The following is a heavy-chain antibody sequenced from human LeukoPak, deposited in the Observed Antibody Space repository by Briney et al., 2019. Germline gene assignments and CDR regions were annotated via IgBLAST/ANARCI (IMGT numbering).Heavy chain of an antibody. V-gene: IGHV4-34*01. Sequence: PSETLSLTCTVSGGSMRSYSWSWIRQAPGKGLEWIGEINHSGNTNYNPSLKSRVTISVDTSKNQFSLKLSSVTAADTAVYYCVTEPGYCTGGRCYGGWFDPWGQGTLVTVSS. CDR2: INHSGNT. CDR3: VTEPGYCTGGRCYGGWFDP. J-gene: IGHJ5*02. D-gene: IGHD2-15*01. CDR1: GGSMRSYS.